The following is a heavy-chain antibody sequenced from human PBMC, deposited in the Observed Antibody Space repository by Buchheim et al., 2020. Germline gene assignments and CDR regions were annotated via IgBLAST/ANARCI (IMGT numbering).Heavy chain of an antibody. D-gene: IGHD1-26*01. CDR1: GESISNSDW. CDR2: VYHTGTT. V-gene: IGHV4-4*02. Sequence: QVQVQESGPGLVKPSGALSLTCAVSGESISNSDWWSWVRQPPGKGLEWIGEVYHTGTTNYNPSLKSRVTISVDKLKNQFSLNLNSVTAADTALYYCARHKAGARGFDYWGQGTL. CDR3: ARHKAGARGFDY. J-gene: IGHJ4*02.